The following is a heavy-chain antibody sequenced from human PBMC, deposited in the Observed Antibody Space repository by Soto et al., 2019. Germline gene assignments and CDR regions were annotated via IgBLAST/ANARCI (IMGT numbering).Heavy chain of an antibody. CDR2: ISHSGST. D-gene: IGHD6-13*01. V-gene: IGHV4-59*12. CDR3: ARDRGEYTSSWFWYFSH. J-gene: IGHJ2*01. Sequence: SETLSLTCTVSGGSISDDYWSWIRQPPGKGLEWIGHISHSGSTNYNPSLKSRITMSMDTSKNQISLHLRSVTAADTAIYYCARDRGEYTSSWFWYFSHWGHGTLVTVSS. CDR1: GGSISDDY.